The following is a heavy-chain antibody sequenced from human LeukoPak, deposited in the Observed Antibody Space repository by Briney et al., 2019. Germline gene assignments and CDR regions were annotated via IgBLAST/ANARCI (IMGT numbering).Heavy chain of an antibody. V-gene: IGHV3-23*01. CDR3: AKDIVVVAAAGRVFDF. D-gene: IGHD2-2*01. CDR2: ISGSGENT. J-gene: IGHJ3*01. CDR1: GFTFSNYA. Sequence: PGGSLRLSCAASGFTFSNYAMSWVRQAPGKGLEWVSAISGSGENTYYADSVKGRFTISRDNSKNTLYLQMNSLRAEDTAVYYCAKDIVVVAAAGRVFDFWGQGTMVTVSP.